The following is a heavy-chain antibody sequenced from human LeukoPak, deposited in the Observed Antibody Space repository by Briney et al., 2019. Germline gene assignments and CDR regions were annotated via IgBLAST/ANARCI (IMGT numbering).Heavy chain of an antibody. CDR2: ISYDGSNK. D-gene: IGHD6-19*01. CDR3: ARGRIAVAGPTLDY. CDR1: GFTFSSYG. J-gene: IGHJ4*02. V-gene: IGHV3-30*01. Sequence: PGGSLRLSCAASGFTFSSYGMHWVRQAPGKGLEWVAVISYDGSNKYYADSVKGRFTISRDNSKNTLYLQMNSLRAEDTAVYYCARGRIAVAGPTLDYWGQGTLVTVSS.